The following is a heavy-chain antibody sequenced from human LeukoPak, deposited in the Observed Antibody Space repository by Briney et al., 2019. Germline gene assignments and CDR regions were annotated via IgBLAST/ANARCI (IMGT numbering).Heavy chain of an antibody. Sequence: PGGSLRLSCAASGFTFSSYSMNWVRQAPGKGLEWVSSISSSSSYIYYADSVKGRFTISRDNAKNSLYLQMNSLRAEDTAVYYCARDCGGDCYPGSRSGFDYWGQGTLVTVSS. V-gene: IGHV3-21*01. J-gene: IGHJ4*02. D-gene: IGHD2-21*01. CDR2: ISSSSSYI. CDR3: ARDCGGDCYPGSRSGFDY. CDR1: GFTFSSYS.